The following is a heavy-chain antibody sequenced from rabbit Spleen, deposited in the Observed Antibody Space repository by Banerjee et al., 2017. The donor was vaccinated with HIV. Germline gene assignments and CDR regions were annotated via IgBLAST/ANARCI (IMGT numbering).Heavy chain of an antibody. V-gene: IGHV1S45*01. CDR1: GFDFSRTG. D-gene: IGHD2-1*01. Sequence: QEQLMESGGGLVQPGGSLKLSCKVSGFDFSRTGVSWVRQAPGKGLEWIACIYAGDGSTVYASWAKGRFTISKTSSTTVTLQMTSLTAADTATYFCARGSATMTMVITGYYFNLWGPGTLVTVS. CDR2: IYAGDGST. J-gene: IGHJ4*01. CDR3: ARGSATMTMVITGYYFNL.